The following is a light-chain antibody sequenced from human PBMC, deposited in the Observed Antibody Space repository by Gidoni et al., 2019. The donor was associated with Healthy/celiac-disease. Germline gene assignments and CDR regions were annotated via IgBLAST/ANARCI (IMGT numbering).Light chain of an antibody. Sequence: QSALTQPASVSGSPGQSITISCTGTSSDVGGYNYVSWYQQHPGKAPKLMIYEVSNRPSGVSNLFSGSKSGNTASLTISGLQAEDEADYYCSSYTSRSTLVVFGGGTKLTVL. CDR1: SSDVGGYNY. CDR2: EVS. J-gene: IGLJ2*01. CDR3: SSYTSRSTLVV. V-gene: IGLV2-14*01.